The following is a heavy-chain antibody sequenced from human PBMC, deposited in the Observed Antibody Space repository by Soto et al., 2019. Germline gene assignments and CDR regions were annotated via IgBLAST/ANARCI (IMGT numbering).Heavy chain of an antibody. CDR3: ASDYYYDSSGYYGYNWFDP. J-gene: IGHJ5*02. CDR1: GYTFTSYG. CDR2: ISAYNGNT. V-gene: IGHV1-18*01. Sequence: ASVKVSCKASGYTFTSYGISWVRQAPGQGLEWMGWISAYNGNTNYAQKLQGRVTMTTDTSTSTAYMELRSLRSDDTAVYYCASDYYYDSSGYYGYNWFDPWGQGTLVTVSS. D-gene: IGHD3-22*01.